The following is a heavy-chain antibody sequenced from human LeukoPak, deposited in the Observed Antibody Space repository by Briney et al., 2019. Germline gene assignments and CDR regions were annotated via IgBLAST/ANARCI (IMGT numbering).Heavy chain of an antibody. D-gene: IGHD2-15*01. J-gene: IGHJ4*02. CDR2: IKSKTNGGTT. CDR1: GFTFSNGW. V-gene: IGHV3-15*01. Sequence: PGRSLRLSCAASGFTFSNGWMSWVRQAPGKGLEWVGHIKSKTNGGTTDYAAPVKGRFSISRDDSRTTVYLQMNSLKTEDTAVYYCTTEGGHLHSNPFDYWGQGTLVTVSS. CDR3: TTEGGHLHSNPFDY.